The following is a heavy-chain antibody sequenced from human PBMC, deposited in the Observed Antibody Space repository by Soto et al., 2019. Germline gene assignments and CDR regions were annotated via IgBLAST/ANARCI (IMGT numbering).Heavy chain of an antibody. D-gene: IGHD6-13*01. CDR1: GFTFDDYA. V-gene: IGHV3-9*01. CDR2: ISWNSGSI. J-gene: IGHJ4*02. Sequence: DVQLVESGGGLVQPGRSLRLSCAASGFTFDDYAMHWVRQAPGKGLEWVSGISWNSGSIGYADSVKGRFTISRDNAKNSLYLQMNSLRAEDTALYYCAKDKVAAAAYFNYWGQGTLVTVSS. CDR3: AKDKVAAAAYFNY.